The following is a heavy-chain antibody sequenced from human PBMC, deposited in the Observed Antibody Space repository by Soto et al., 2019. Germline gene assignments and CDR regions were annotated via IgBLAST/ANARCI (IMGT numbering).Heavy chain of an antibody. Sequence: GSLRLSCAASGFTFSTSHMSWVRQAPGKGLEWVSATDDGGGTTYYADSMKGRFTISRDNSRNTLYLQMNSLMTEDTAVYYCAKEFPSRAPGNCFDHWGQGALVTVSS. CDR2: TDDGGGTT. D-gene: IGHD3-10*01. V-gene: IGHV3-23*01. J-gene: IGHJ4*02. CDR3: AKEFPSRAPGNCFDH. CDR1: GFTFSTSH.